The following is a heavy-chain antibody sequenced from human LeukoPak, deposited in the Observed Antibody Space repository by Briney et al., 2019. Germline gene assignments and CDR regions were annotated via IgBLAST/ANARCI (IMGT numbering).Heavy chain of an antibody. Sequence: GGSLRLSCAASGFTFNNYIMNWVRQAPGKGLEWVSSISSSSDYIYYADSVKGRFTISRDNFKNTLYLQMNSLRAEDTAVYYCVKNRDWNDDDNSFDLWGQGTMVTVSS. CDR3: VKNRDWNDDDNSFDL. CDR2: ISSSSDYI. CDR1: GFTFNNYI. V-gene: IGHV3-21*01. J-gene: IGHJ3*01. D-gene: IGHD1-1*01.